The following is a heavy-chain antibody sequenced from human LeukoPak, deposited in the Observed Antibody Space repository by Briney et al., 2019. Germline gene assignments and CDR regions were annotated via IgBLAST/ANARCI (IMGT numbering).Heavy chain of an antibody. CDR2: INYSGST. J-gene: IGHJ4*02. CDR3: ARRSSWYLFY. D-gene: IGHD6-13*01. V-gene: IGHV4-39*06. Sequence: PSETLSLTCTVSGGSISSTNYYWGWIRQPPGKGLEWIGEINYSGSTNYNPSLKSRVTISVDTSKNQFTLKLSSVTAADTAVYYCARRSSWYLFYWGQGTLVTVSS. CDR1: GGSISSTNYY.